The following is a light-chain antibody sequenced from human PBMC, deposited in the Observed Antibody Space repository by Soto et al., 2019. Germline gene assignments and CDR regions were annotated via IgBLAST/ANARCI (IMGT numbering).Light chain of an antibody. CDR2: DAS. CDR1: QTIYSW. J-gene: IGKJ1*01. CDR3: QRYTGHLWT. V-gene: IGKV1-5*01. Sequence: DIQMTQFPSTLPAAVGDRVTITCRASQTIYSWLAWYQQKPGEAPKLLIYDASTLQTGVPSRFTGSGSGTEFTLTISRLQPDDFATYYCQRYTGHLWTFGQGTKVDIK.